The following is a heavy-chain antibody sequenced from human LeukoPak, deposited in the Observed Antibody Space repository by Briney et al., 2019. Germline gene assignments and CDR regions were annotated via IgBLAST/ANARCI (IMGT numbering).Heavy chain of an antibody. CDR1: GFTFSSYA. V-gene: IGHV3-64D*06. CDR2: ICSSGGST. J-gene: IGHJ4*02. Sequence: GGTLRLSCSASGFTFSSYAMHWVRQAPGKGLEYVSDICSSGGSTYYAASVRGRFTISRDNSKNTLYLQMSILRAEDTAVYYCVKDQGRYNSRYSFDDWGQGTLVTVSS. CDR3: VKDQGRYNSRYSFDD. D-gene: IGHD1-1*01.